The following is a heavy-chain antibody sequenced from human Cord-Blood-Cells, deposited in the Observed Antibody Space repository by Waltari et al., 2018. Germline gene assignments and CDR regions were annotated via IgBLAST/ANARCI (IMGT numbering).Heavy chain of an antibody. D-gene: IGHD7-27*01. CDR2: IYYSGST. J-gene: IGHJ4*02. CDR3: ARKATGVRFDY. CDR1: GGSISSSSYY. V-gene: IGHV4-39*01. Sequence: QLQLQESGPGLVKPSETLSLTCTVSGGSISSSSYYWGWIRQPPGKGLEWIGSIYYSGSTYYNPSLKSRVTISVDTSKNQFSLKLSSVTAADTAVYYCARKATGVRFDYWGQGTLVTVS.